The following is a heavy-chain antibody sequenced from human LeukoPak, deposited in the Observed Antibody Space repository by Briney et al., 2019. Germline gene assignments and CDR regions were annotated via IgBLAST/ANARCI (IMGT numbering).Heavy chain of an antibody. CDR2: INTDGTVT. D-gene: IGHD6-19*01. V-gene: IGHV3-74*01. CDR1: GFTFSKYW. Sequence: GGSLRLSCAASGFTFSKYWILWVRQAPGKGLESVSRINTDGTVTTYADSVKGRFTVSRDNANNTMFLQMNSVRDEDTAVYYCATKQWLAPPPDSWGQGTPVTVSS. CDR3: ATKQWLAPPPDS. J-gene: IGHJ4*02.